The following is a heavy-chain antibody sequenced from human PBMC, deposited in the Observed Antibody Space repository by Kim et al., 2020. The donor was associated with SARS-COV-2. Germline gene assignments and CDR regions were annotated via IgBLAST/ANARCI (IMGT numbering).Heavy chain of an antibody. CDR1: GFTFSSYA. CDR2: LSGSGGST. V-gene: IGHV3-23*01. Sequence: GGSLRLSCAASGFTFSSYAMSWVRQAPGKGLEWVSALSGSGGSTYCADAVKGRFTISRDNSKNTLYLQMNSLRAEDTAVYYCAKDLAPANYYGFSTSEYYFDYWGQGTLVTVSS. J-gene: IGHJ4*02. D-gene: IGHD3-10*01. CDR3: AKDLAPANYYGFSTSEYYFDY.